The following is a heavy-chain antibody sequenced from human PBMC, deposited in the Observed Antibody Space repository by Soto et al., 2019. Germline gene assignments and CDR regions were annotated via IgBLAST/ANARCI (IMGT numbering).Heavy chain of an antibody. CDR1: GDTLTELS. CDR2: FDPEDGET. Sequence: ASVKVSCKVSGDTLTELSMHWVRQAPGKGLERMGGFDPEDGETIYAQKFQGRVTMTEDTSTDTAYMELSSLRYEDTAVYYCATDPEYYDFWSGLNMGMDVSGKGTTATISS. CDR3: ATDPEYYDFWSGLNMGMDV. J-gene: IGHJ6*04. D-gene: IGHD3-3*01. V-gene: IGHV1-24*01.